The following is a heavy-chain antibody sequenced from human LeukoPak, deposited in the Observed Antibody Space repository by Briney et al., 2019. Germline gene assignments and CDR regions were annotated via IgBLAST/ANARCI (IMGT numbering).Heavy chain of an antibody. Sequence: ASVKVSCRASGYTFTSYWIQWVRQAPGQGLEWMGLINPDGGSTAYAHRFQGRVIMTRDTSTSTAYMDLSSLRSEDTAVYHCVRAPRNSSTMLDFWGQGTLVAISS. D-gene: IGHD2/OR15-2a*01. CDR2: INPDGGST. CDR3: VRAPRNSSTMLDF. V-gene: IGHV1-46*01. CDR1: GYTFTSYW. J-gene: IGHJ4*02.